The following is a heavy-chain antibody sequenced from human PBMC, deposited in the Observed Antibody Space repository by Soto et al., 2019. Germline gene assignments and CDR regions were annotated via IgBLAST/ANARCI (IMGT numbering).Heavy chain of an antibody. V-gene: IGHV3-7*03. CDR2: IPQDGVDG. CDR3: ARDHLILPAHDFFYGSDV. D-gene: IGHD2-21*02. J-gene: IGHJ6*02. Sequence: DVKLVESGGGLVQPGDSLRLSCEVSGFTFSMYPMSWVRQSPGKGLEWVAKIPQDGVDGHYADSVKGRFTISRDNGKNSLYLQLNNLRAEDTAVYYCARDHLILPAHDFFYGSDVWGRGATVTVSS. CDR1: GFTFSMYP.